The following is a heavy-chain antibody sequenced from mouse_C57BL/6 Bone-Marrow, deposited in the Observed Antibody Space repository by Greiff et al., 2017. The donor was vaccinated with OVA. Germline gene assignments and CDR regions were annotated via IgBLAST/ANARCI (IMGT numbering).Heavy chain of an antibody. Sequence: QVQLKQPGAELVKPGASVKLSSKASGYTFTSYWMHWVKQRPGRGLEWIGRIDPNSGGTKYNEKFKSKATLTVDKPSSTAYMQLSSLTSEDSAVYYCARRGNLLRLRGTWFAYWGQGTLVTVAA. D-gene: IGHD2-4*01. J-gene: IGHJ3*01. CDR1: GYTFTSYW. V-gene: IGHV1-62-3*01. CDR3: ARRGNLLRLRGTWFAY. CDR2: IDPNSGGT.